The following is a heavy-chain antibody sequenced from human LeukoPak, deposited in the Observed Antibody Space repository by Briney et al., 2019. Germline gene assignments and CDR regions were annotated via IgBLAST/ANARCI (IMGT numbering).Heavy chain of an antibody. J-gene: IGHJ4*02. CDR3: GRGRVAVVLIDY. CDR2: IYYSGST. V-gene: IGHV4-31*03. Sequence: SETLSLTCTVSGGSISSGGYYWSWIRQHPGKGLEWIGYIYYSGSTYYNPSLKSRVTISVDTSKNQFSLKLSSVTAADTAVYYCGRGRVAVVLIDYGGQGTLVTVPS. CDR1: GGSISSGGYY. D-gene: IGHD6-19*01.